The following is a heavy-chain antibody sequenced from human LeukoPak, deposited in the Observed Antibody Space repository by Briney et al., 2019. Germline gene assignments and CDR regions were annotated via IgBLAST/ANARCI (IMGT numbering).Heavy chain of an antibody. CDR3: ARDPPKWELPDY. CDR2: IWYDGSNK. CDR1: GFTFSSYG. J-gene: IGHJ4*02. D-gene: IGHD1-26*01. Sequence: GGSLRLPCAASGFTFSSYGMHWVRQAPGKGLEWVAVIWYDGSNKYYADSAKGRFTISRDNSKNTLYLQMNSLRAEDTAVYYCARDPPKWELPDYWGQGTLVTVSS. V-gene: IGHV3-33*01.